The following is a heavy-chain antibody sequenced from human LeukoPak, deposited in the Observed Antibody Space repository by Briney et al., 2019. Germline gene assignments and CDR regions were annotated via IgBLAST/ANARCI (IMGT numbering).Heavy chain of an antibody. V-gene: IGHV4-4*02. CDR1: GDSISSSNW. D-gene: IGHD6-19*01. Sequence: SGTLSLTCAVSGDSISSSNWWTWVRQPPGKGLEWIGEIYHGGSTNYNPSLKSRVTISVDKSKNQFSLELSSVTAADTAVYYCARTYYSSGWHHFDYWGQGTLVTVSS. J-gene: IGHJ4*02. CDR3: ARTYYSSGWHHFDY. CDR2: IYHGGST.